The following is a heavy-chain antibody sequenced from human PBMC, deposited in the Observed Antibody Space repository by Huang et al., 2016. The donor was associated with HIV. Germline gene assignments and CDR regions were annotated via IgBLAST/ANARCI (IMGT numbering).Heavy chain of an antibody. J-gene: IGHJ6*03. CDR3: ASGASYEIWTPYYSGWHYSMDV. Sequence: QVHLVQSGAEVKKPGSSVRVSCTASGGSFKISGISWVRQAPGQGLEWLGGILPMLGRANYAKKMSDRVTSTARESTTTVYMDLTSLRPEDTAVYYCASGASYEIWTPYYSGWHYSMDVWGEGTTVTVSS. CDR2: ILPMLGRA. D-gene: IGHD3-9*01. CDR1: GGSFKISG. V-gene: IGHV1-69*13.